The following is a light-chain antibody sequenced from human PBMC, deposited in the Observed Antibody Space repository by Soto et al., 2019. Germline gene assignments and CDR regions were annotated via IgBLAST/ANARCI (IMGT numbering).Light chain of an antibody. Sequence: EIVLTQSPATLSLSPGGRATLSSRARQSVSSYLAWYQKKPGQAPRLLIYDASNMATGITARFSGSGSGTDFSLTISSLEPEDFAVYYWQQRSNSLTVGGGTKVDIK. CDR2: DAS. CDR3: QQRSNSLT. J-gene: IGKJ4*01. V-gene: IGKV3-11*01. CDR1: QSVSSY.